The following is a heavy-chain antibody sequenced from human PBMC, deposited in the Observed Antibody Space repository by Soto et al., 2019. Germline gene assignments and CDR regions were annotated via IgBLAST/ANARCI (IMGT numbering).Heavy chain of an antibody. CDR2: IYYSGLT. Sequence: SETLSLTCTVSGGSIGSSSNYWAWIRQPPGKGLEWIGSIYYSGLTYYNPSLKSRVTISGGTSKTQFALRLSSVTAADTATYYCARERFNMFRRVVTSRWSDPWGPGTLVTVSS. D-gene: IGHD3-10*01. CDR1: GGSIGSSSNY. V-gene: IGHV4-39*02. J-gene: IGHJ5*02. CDR3: ARERFNMFRRVVTSRWSDP.